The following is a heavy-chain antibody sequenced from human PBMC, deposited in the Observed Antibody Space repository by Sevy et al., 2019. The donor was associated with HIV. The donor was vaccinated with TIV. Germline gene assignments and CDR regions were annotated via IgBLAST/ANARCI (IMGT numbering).Heavy chain of an antibody. CDR2: ITGSGGTT. D-gene: IGHD3-10*01. CDR3: AKDTNNLYRRGGAYLD. Sequence: GGSLRLSCVASGFTFTNYAMAWVRQTPGKGLESVSVITGSGGTTYCADSVKGRFTISRDSSKNTLYLQMNILRADDTAVYYCAKDTNNLYRRGGAYLDWGQGTLVTVSS. CDR1: GFTFTNYA. J-gene: IGHJ4*02. V-gene: IGHV3-23*01.